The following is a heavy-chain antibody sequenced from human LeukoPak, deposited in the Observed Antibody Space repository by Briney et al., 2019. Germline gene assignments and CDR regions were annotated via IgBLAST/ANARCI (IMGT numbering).Heavy chain of an antibody. J-gene: IGHJ5*02. CDR2: FDPEDGET. CDR1: GSTVTDIF. CDR3: TTGYAA. V-gene: IGHV1-24*01. D-gene: IGHD3-16*01. Sequence: GASVKVSCKVSGSTVTDIFMNWVRQDPGKGLEWMGGFDPEDGETTYAQKFEGRVTMTEDTSTDTAYMELNSLTSADTAVYYCTTGYAAWGQGTLVSV.